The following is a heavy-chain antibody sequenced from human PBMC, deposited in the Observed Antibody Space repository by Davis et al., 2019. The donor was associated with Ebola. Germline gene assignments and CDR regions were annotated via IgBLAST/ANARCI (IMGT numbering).Heavy chain of an antibody. Sequence: MPSETLSLTCTASGGSISSSSYYWGWIRQPPGKGLEWIGSIYYSGSTYYNPSLKSRVTISVDTSKNQFSLKLSSVTAADTAVYYCARQYIWSGYYLHYYGMDVWGKGTTVTVSS. J-gene: IGHJ6*04. D-gene: IGHD3-3*01. CDR2: IYYSGST. V-gene: IGHV4-39*01. CDR3: ARQYIWSGYYLHYYGMDV. CDR1: GGSISSSSYY.